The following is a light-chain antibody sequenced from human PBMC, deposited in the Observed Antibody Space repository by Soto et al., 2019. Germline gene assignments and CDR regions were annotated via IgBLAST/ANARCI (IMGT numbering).Light chain of an antibody. CDR2: GAS. CDR1: QSVSSN. Sequence: EIVSTQSPSALSLSPGERATLSCRASQSVSSNLAWYQQKPGQAPRLLIYGASTRATGIPARFSGSGSGTEFTLTVSSLQSEDFAVYYCQQYKNWPRTFGQGTKVDI. J-gene: IGKJ1*01. CDR3: QQYKNWPRT. V-gene: IGKV3-15*01.